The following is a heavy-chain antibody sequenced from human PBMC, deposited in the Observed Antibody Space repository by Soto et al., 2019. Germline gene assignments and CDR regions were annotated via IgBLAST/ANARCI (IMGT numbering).Heavy chain of an antibody. V-gene: IGHV4-61*01. Sequence: ETLSLTCTVSGGSVNSGNYYWSCIRQPPGKRLEWIGFIYYSGSTNYNPSLKSRVTMSVDTSKNQFSLKLSSVTAADTAVYYCARIPITGATTPTYYFDSWGPGTLVPVSS. J-gene: IGHJ4*02. D-gene: IGHD1-7*01. CDR3: ARIPITGATTPTYYFDS. CDR2: IYYSGST. CDR1: GGSVNSGNYY.